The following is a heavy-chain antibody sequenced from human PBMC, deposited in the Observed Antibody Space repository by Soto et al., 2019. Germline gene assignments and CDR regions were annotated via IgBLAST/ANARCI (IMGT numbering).Heavy chain of an antibody. CDR1: TCNS. CDR3: AREEATAGNDCFDY. J-gene: IGHJ4*02. V-gene: IGHV1-2*02. Sequence: ASVKDSCKASTCNSLHCVRQAPGQGLEWMGWINPNSGGTHYAEQFQGRVTMTWDTSISKVYMELNSLTSDDTAVYYCAREEATAGNDCFDYWGQGNMVTVSS. CDR2: INPNSGGT. D-gene: IGHD6-13*01.